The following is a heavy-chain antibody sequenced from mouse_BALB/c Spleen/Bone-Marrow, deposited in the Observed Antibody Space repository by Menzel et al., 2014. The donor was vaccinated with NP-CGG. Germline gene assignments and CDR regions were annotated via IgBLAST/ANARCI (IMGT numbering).Heavy chain of an antibody. V-gene: IGHV7-3*02. CDR3: ARDDYYAMDY. CDR2: IRNKANGYTT. J-gene: IGHJ4*01. CDR1: GFTFTDYY. Sequence: EVHLVESGGGLVQPGGSLRLSCATSGFTFTDYYMSWVRPPPGKALEWLGFIRNKANGYTTEYSASVKGRFTISRDNSQSILYLQMNTLRAEDSATYYCARDDYYAMDYWGQGTSVTVSS.